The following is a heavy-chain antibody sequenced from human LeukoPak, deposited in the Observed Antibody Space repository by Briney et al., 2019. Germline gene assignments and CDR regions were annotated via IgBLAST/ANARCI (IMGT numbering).Heavy chain of an antibody. V-gene: IGHV3-15*01. Sequence: KPGGSLRLSCAASGFTFSNAWMSWVRQAPGKGLEWVGRIKTKTDGGTTDYAAPVKGRFTVSRDDSKNTLYLQMNSLKNEDTAIYYCATGLGGYWGQGTLVTVSS. J-gene: IGHJ4*02. D-gene: IGHD4-23*01. CDR2: IKTKTDGGTT. CDR3: ATGLGGY. CDR1: GFTFSNAW.